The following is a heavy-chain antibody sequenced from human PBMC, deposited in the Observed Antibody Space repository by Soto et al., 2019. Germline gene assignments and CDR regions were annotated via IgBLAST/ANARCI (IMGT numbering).Heavy chain of an antibody. CDR2: IFHSGST. Sequence: PSETLSLTCAVFGGSISNSNWWTWVRQPPGKGLDWIGEIFHSGSTNYNPSLKSRVTISVDTSKNQFSLKLSSVTAADTAVYYCARERMVYAIVHYSYYGMDVWGQGTTVT. J-gene: IGHJ6*02. CDR3: ARERMVYAIVHYSYYGMDV. V-gene: IGHV4-4*02. CDR1: GGSISNSNW. D-gene: IGHD2-8*01.